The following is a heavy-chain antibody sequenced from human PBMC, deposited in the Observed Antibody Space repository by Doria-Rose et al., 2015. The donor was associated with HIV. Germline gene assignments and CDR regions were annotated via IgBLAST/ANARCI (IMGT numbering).Heavy chain of an antibody. J-gene: IGHJ4*02. CDR3: ARARNYGFPHFFDF. CDR2: ISSSGTT. D-gene: IGHD3-10*01. CDR1: GDSISSGDSF. Sequence: QVQLQESGPGLVRPSQTLSLTCTVSGDSISSGDSFWSWISQPPGQGPEWIGYISSSGTTYYYPSLRGRLTISLDASKNQFSLNLNSVTAADTAVYYCARARNYGFPHFFDFWGQGTLVTVSS. V-gene: IGHV4-30-4*01.